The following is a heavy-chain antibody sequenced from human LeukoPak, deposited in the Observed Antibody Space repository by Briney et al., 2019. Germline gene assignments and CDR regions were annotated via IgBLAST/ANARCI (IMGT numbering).Heavy chain of an antibody. J-gene: IGHJ4*02. CDR2: IYHSGST. Sequence: SETLSLTCTVSGGSISSGGYYWSWIRQPPGKGLEWIGYIYHSGSTYYNPSLKSRVTISVDTSKNQFSLKLSSVTAADTAVYYCAREIRRGYDILTGEGGYYFDYWGQGTLVTVSS. D-gene: IGHD3-9*01. V-gene: IGHV4-30-2*01. CDR1: GGSISSGGYY. CDR3: AREIRRGYDILTGEGGYYFDY.